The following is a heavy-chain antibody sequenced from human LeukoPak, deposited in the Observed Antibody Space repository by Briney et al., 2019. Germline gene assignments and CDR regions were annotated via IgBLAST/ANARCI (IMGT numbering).Heavy chain of an antibody. CDR2: IYSGGST. J-gene: IGHJ4*02. D-gene: IGHD4-23*01. CDR1: GLTVSSNY. Sequence: GGSLRLSCAASGLTVSSNYMSWVRQAPGKGLEWVSVIYSGGSTFYADSVKGRFTISRDNSKYTLYLQMNSLRVEDTAVYYCARRPDFGGTPTFDYWGQGTLVTVSS. CDR3: ARRPDFGGTPTFDY. V-gene: IGHV3-66*01.